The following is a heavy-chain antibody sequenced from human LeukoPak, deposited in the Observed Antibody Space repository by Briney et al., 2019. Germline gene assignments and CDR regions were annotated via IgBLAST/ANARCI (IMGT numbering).Heavy chain of an antibody. V-gene: IGHV4-61*02. CDR3: ARDSGSGDYFDY. Sequence: PSETLSLTCTVSGGSISSGSYYWSWIRQPAGKGLEWIGRIYTSGSTNYNPSLKSRVTMSVDTSKNQFSLKLSSVTAADTAVYYCARDSGSGDYFDYWGQGTLVTVSS. CDR2: IYTSGST. D-gene: IGHD3-10*01. CDR1: GGSISSGSYY. J-gene: IGHJ4*02.